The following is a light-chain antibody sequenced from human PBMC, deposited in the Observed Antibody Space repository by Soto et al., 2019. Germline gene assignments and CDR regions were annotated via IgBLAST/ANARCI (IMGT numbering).Light chain of an antibody. V-gene: IGLV2-8*01. Sequence: QSALTQPPSASGSPGQSVTISCTGTSSDIGAYIYVSWYQQHPGKAPKLMIYEVSKRPSGVPDRFSGYKSGNTASLTVSGLKAEDDADYYCCSDAGSNNFKVFGGGTKLTVL. CDR1: SSDIGAYIY. CDR3: CSDAGSNNFKV. CDR2: EVS. J-gene: IGLJ2*01.